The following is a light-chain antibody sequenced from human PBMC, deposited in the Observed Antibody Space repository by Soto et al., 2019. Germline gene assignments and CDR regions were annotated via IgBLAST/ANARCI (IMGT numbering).Light chain of an antibody. CDR1: QSISSY. CDR2: AAS. Sequence: DIQMTQSPSSLSASVGDRVTITCRASQSISSYLNWYQQKPGKAPKLLIYAASSLQSGVPSRFSGSGSGTDFTLTISSLQPEDVANYYCQQSYSTPITFGQRTRLEIK. V-gene: IGKV1-39*01. J-gene: IGKJ5*01. CDR3: QQSYSTPIT.